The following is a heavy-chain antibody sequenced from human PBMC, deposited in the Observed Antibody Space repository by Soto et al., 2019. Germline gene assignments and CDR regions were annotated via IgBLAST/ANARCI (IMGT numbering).Heavy chain of an antibody. J-gene: IGHJ5*02. CDR2: IIPIFGTA. Sequence: SVMVSCKASGGTLSSYAISWVRQAPGQGLEWMGGIIPIFGTANYAQKFQGRVTITADESTSTAYMELSSLRSEDTAVYYCARDPSAGYSSGLNWFDPWGQGTLVTVSS. CDR3: ARDPSAGYSSGLNWFDP. D-gene: IGHD6-19*01. V-gene: IGHV1-69*13. CDR1: GGTLSSYA.